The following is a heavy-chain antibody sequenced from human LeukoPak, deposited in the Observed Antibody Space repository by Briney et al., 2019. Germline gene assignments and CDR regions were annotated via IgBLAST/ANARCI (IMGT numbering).Heavy chain of an antibody. J-gene: IGHJ4*02. D-gene: IGHD6-6*01. CDR1: GYTFNGYY. Sequence: ASVKVSCKASGYTFNGYYIHWVRQAPGQGLDWMGWINPNSGGTNYAQKFQGRVTMTRDTSIDTAYMELRRLRSDDTAVYHCAREVAARHGVIDYWGQGTLVTVSS. CDR2: INPNSGGT. CDR3: AREVAARHGVIDY. V-gene: IGHV1-2*02.